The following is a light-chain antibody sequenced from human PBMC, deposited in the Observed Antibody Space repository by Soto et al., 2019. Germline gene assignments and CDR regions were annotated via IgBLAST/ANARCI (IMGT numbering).Light chain of an antibody. J-gene: IGKJ4*01. CDR2: KAS. CDR3: QQHADYPIT. V-gene: IGKV1-5*03. Sequence: DIQMTQSPSTLSASIGDTVTITCRASHNIDTWLAWFQQKPGKAPNLLIYKASTLEAGVPSRFSGNASGTEFTLTISSLQPDDFATYYCQQHADYPITFGGGTKVEI. CDR1: HNIDTW.